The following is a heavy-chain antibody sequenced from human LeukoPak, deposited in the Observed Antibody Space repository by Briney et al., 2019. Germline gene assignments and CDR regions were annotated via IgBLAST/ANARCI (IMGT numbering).Heavy chain of an antibody. CDR3: ARGPT. CDR2: IHRSGSA. V-gene: IGHV4-34*01. CDR1: GGSLSGHY. Sequence: SETLSLTCAVYGGSLSGHYWGWIRQPPGKGLQWIGDIHRSGSANYNPSLKSRVTMSIDTSKTQFSLKLISVTAADTAFYYCARGPTWGQGTLVTVSS. J-gene: IGHJ5*02.